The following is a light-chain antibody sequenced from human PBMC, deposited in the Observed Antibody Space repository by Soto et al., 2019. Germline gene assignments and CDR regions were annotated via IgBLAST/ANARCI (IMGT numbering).Light chain of an antibody. CDR2: GAS. CDR1: QSVSSS. V-gene: IGKV3-15*01. Sequence: EIVMTQSPATLSVSPGERVTLSCRASQSVSSSLAWYQQKPGQAPRLLISGASTKATGIPARLSGSGSGTEFTLTISSLQSEDFAVYYCQQYNNWPPFTFGPGTTVDIK. J-gene: IGKJ3*01. CDR3: QQYNNWPPFT.